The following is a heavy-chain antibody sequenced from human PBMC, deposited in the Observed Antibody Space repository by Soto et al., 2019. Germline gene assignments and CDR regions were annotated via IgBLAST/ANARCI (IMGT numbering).Heavy chain of an antibody. V-gene: IGHV1-69*02. CDR2: IIPMLGMS. D-gene: IGHD3-10*01. Sequence: QVQLVQSGTEVTKPGSSVTVSCTASGDIFSRSTLSWVRQAPGQRLEWMGRIIPMLGMSNSALKFQGRLTISADTSTNKVYMHLNSLRSDETAVYYCATSYGSGRAHFDSWGQGTLVTVSS. J-gene: IGHJ4*02. CDR3: ATSYGSGRAHFDS. CDR1: GDIFSRST.